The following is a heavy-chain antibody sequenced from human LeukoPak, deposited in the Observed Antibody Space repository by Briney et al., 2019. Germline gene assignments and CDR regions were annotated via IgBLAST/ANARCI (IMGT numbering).Heavy chain of an antibody. V-gene: IGHV4-59*01. J-gene: IGHJ3*02. CDR2: IYDSGST. D-gene: IGHD3-22*01. CDR1: GGSISSYY. CDR3: ASLTTADAFDI. Sequence: SETLSLTCTVSGGSISSYYWSWIRQPPGKGLEWIGYIYDSGSTNYNPSLKSRVTISVDTSKNQFSLKLSSVTAADTAVFYCASLTTADAFDIWGQGTMVTASS.